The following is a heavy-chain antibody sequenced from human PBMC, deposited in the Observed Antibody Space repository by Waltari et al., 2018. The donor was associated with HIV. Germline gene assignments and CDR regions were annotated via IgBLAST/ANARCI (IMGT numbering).Heavy chain of an antibody. Sequence: EVQLVESGGKLVQPGGSLRLSCLASGFTFSDYSMNWVRQGPGKVLEWVAYISATGTTIFYANSVKGRFTVSRDNVENSLDLDMSSLRAEDTGDYYCARCETVVTPFINKYLGLDVWGPGTTVTVSS. V-gene: IGHV3-48*01. J-gene: IGHJ6*02. CDR2: ISATGTTI. CDR1: GFTFSDYS. D-gene: IGHD2-15*01. CDR3: ARCETVVTPFINKYLGLDV.